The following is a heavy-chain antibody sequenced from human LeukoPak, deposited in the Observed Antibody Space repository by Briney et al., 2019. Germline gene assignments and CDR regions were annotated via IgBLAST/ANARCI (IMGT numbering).Heavy chain of an antibody. CDR2: ITSSYSRE. CDR3: AKDTPLTAYTSGWSRNSFDY. J-gene: IGHJ4*02. D-gene: IGHD6-19*01. V-gene: IGHV3-23*01. CDR1: GFTFSSYA. Sequence: GGSLRLSCAAAGFTFSSYAVNWVRQAPGKGLEWVSAITSSYSREHYADSVKGRFTISRDNSKNTLFLQMNSLRAEDTAVYYCAKDTPLTAYTSGWSRNSFDYWGQGSLVTVSS.